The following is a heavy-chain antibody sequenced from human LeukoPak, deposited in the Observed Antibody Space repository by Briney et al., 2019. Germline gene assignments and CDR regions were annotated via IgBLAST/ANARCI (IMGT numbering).Heavy chain of an antibody. D-gene: IGHD4-17*01. Sequence: SETLSLTCTVSGGSISSSSYYWGWIRQPPGKGLEWIGSIYYSGSTYYNPSLKSRVTISVDTSKNQFSLKLSSVTAADTAVYYCARARRNTVTGPDYWGQGTLVTVSS. CDR2: IYYSGST. V-gene: IGHV4-39*01. J-gene: IGHJ4*02. CDR1: GGSISSSSYY. CDR3: ARARRNTVTGPDY.